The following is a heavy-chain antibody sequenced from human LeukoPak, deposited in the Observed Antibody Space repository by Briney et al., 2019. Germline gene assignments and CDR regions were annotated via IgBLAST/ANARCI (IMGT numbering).Heavy chain of an antibody. CDR3: ARDQRRRENCWFDP. CDR1: GFTFDDYG. CDR2: INWNGGST. Sequence: GGSLRLSCAASGFTFDDYGMSWVRQAPGKGLEWVSGINWNGGSTGYADSVKGRFTISRDNAKNSLYLQMNSLRAEDTAVYYCARDQRRRENCWFDPWGQGTLVTVSS. J-gene: IGHJ5*02. V-gene: IGHV3-20*04. D-gene: IGHD1-1*01.